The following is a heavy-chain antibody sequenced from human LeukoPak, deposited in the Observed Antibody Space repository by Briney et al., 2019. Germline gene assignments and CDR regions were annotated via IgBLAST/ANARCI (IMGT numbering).Heavy chain of an antibody. CDR2: ISAYNGNT. D-gene: IGHD3-22*01. Sequence: ASVKVSCKASGYTFTSYGISWVRQAPGQGLEWMGWISAYNGNTNYAQKLQGRVTMTTDTSTSTAYMELRSLRSDDTVVYYCAREGYYDSSGYPYYYYYGMDVWGQGTTVTVSS. J-gene: IGHJ6*02. CDR3: AREGYYDSSGYPYYYYYGMDV. V-gene: IGHV1-18*01. CDR1: GYTFTSYG.